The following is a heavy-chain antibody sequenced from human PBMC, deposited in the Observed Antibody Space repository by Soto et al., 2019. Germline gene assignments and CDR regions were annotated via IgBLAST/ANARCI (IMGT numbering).Heavy chain of an antibody. CDR3: ARVASLAAFY. CDR2: IKQDGNEK. CDR1: GFTFSSYW. Sequence: EVQLVESGGGLVQPGGSLRLSCADSGFTFSSYWMSWVRQAPGKGLEWVANIKQDGNEKYYVDSVKGRFTISRDNAKNSLYLQMNSLRAEDTAVYDCARVASLAAFYWGQGTLVTVSS. J-gene: IGHJ4*02. V-gene: IGHV3-7*05. D-gene: IGHD6-6*01.